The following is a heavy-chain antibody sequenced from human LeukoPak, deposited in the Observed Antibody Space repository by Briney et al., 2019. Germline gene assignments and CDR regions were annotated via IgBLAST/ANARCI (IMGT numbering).Heavy chain of an antibody. V-gene: IGHV4-34*01. D-gene: IGHD3-10*01. Sequence: SETLSLTCAVYGGSFSGYYWSWIRQPPGKGLEWIGEINHSGSTNYNPSLKSRVTISVDTSKNQFSLKRSAVTAADTAGYYCARLMVRGVIDYWGKGTLVTVSS. CDR3: ARLMVRGVIDY. J-gene: IGHJ4*02. CDR2: INHSGST. CDR1: GGSFSGYY.